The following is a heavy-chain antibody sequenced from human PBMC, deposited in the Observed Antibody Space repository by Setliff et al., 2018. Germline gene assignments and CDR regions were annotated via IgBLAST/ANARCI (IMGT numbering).Heavy chain of an antibody. V-gene: IGHV3-20*04. CDR2: INWDGRTT. D-gene: IGHD3-16*01. J-gene: IGHJ3*01. CDR3: ARDGGEY. Sequence: GSLRLSCAASGFTFSTYEMNWVRQAPGKGLEWVSTINWDGRTTGYTDSVKGRFTISRDNAKNSLYLQMNSLRAEDTAVYYCARDGGEYWGQGTMVTVSS. CDR1: GFTFSTYE.